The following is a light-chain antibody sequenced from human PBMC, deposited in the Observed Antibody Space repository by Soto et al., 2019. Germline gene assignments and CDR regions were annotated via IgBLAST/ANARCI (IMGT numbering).Light chain of an antibody. V-gene: IGKV1-5*01. CDR1: QSISTW. J-gene: IGKJ3*01. CDR3: KQYNTHSLT. Sequence: DIQMAQSPSTLSASVGYRVTITCRASQSISTWLAWYQQKPGKAPKLLIYDASSLESGVPSSFSGSGSGTEFTLTISSLQTDDFATYYCKQYNTHSLTFGTGTKVDIK. CDR2: DAS.